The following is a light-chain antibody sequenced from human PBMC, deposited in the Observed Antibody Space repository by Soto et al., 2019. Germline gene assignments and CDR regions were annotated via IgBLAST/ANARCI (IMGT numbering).Light chain of an antibody. CDR3: HQRKSWNRT. CDR2: LTS. V-gene: IGKV3D-11*01. J-gene: IGKJ1*01. Sequence: EIVLTQSPATLSAFPGDRVTLSCRASQALNTRLAWYQHKPGQAPRLLIYLTSNRAAGVPSRFSAWGSETDFTLTISDVQPEDFAVYYCHQRKSWNRTFGQGTRWIS. CDR1: QALNTR.